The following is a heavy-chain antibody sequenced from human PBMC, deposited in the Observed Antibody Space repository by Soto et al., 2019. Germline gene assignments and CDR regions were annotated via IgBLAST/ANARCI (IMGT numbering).Heavy chain of an antibody. CDR2: ISYDGSNK. V-gene: IGHV3-30-3*01. J-gene: IGHJ6*02. CDR3: ARQPPDYDSSGYYYYYGMDV. CDR1: GFTFSSYA. D-gene: IGHD3-22*01. Sequence: QVQLVESGGGVVQPGRSLRLSCAASGFTFSSYAMHWVRQAPGKGLEWVAVISYDGSNKYYADSVKGRFTISRDNSKNTLYLQMNSLRAEDTAVYYCARQPPDYDSSGYYYYYGMDVWGQGTTVPVSS.